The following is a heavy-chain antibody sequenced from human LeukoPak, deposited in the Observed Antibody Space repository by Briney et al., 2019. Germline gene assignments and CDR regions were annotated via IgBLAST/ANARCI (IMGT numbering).Heavy chain of an antibody. CDR1: GGTFSSYA. J-gene: IGHJ1*01. Sequence: ASVKVSCKASGGTFSSYAISWVRQAPGQGLEWMGGIIPIFGTANYAQKFQGRVTITTDESTSTAYMELSSLRSEDTAVYYCAKPYDSSGFYFQHWGQGTLVTVSS. CDR2: IIPIFGTA. CDR3: AKPYDSSGFYFQH. D-gene: IGHD3-22*01. V-gene: IGHV1-69*05.